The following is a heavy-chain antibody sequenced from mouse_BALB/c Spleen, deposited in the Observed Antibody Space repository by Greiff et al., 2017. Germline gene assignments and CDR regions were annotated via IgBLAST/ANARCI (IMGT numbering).Heavy chain of an antibody. J-gene: IGHJ1*01. D-gene: IGHD1-1*01. CDR1: GFSLTSYD. V-gene: IGHV2-9-2*01. CDR2: IWTGGGT. CDR3: VRDGIPLYYGSSYWYFDV. Sequence: VKLMESGPGLVAPSQSLSITCTVSGFSLTSYDISWIRQPPGKGLEWLGVIWTGGGTNYNSAFMSRLSISKDNSKSQVFLKMNSLQTDDTAIYYCVRDGIPLYYGSSYWYFDVWGAGTTVTVSS.